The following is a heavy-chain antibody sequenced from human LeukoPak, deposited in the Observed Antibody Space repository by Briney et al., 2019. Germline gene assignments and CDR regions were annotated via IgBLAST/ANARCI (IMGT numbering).Heavy chain of an antibody. D-gene: IGHD3-22*01. Sequence: GGSLRLSCAASGFTFSSYGMHRVRQAPGKGLEWVAVISYDGSNKYYADSVKGRFTISRDNSKNTLYLQMNSLRAEDTAVYYCAKPIIGYYDSSGYSAFDIWGQGTMVTVSS. CDR1: GFTFSSYG. V-gene: IGHV3-30*18. CDR3: AKPIIGYYDSSGYSAFDI. CDR2: ISYDGSNK. J-gene: IGHJ3*02.